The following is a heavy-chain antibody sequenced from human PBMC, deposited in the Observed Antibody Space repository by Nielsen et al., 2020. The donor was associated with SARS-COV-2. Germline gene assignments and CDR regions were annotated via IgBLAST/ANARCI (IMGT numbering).Heavy chain of an antibody. J-gene: IGHJ6*02. D-gene: IGHD4-17*01. V-gene: IGHV1-8*01. CDR1: GYTFTSYD. CDR3: AGGVHLPDYGDYLYYYYGMDV. Sequence: ASVKVSCKASGYTFTSYDINWVRQATGQGLERMGWMNPNSGNTGYAQKFQGRVTMTRNTSISTAYMELSSLRSEDTAVYYCAGGVHLPDYGDYLYYYYGMDVWGQGTTVTVSS. CDR2: MNPNSGNT.